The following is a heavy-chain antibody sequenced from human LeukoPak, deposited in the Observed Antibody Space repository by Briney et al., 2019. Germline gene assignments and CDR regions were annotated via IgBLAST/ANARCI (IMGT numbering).Heavy chain of an antibody. CDR1: GGTFSSYA. CDR3: AREARRTDIVVVPAAIRAHYYYYMDV. Sequence: SVKVSCKASGGTFSSYAISWVRQAPGQGLEWMGGIIPIFGTANYAQKFQGRVTITTDESTSTAYMELSSLRSEDTAVYYCAREARRTDIVVVPAAIRAHYYYYMDVWGKGTTVTVSS. CDR2: IIPIFGTA. D-gene: IGHD2-2*02. J-gene: IGHJ6*03. V-gene: IGHV1-69*05.